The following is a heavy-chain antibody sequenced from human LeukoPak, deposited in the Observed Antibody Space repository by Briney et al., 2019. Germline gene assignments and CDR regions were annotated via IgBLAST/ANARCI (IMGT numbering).Heavy chain of an antibody. D-gene: IGHD3-16*01. Sequence: PGGSLRLSCAASGFTFSDYYMSWVRQAPGKGLEWVSGITNSGENTYYADSVKGRFTISRDNSKNTLFLEMNSLRVEDTAVYYCAKGRGFRVWDPWDNWGQGTLITVSS. CDR2: ITNSGENT. J-gene: IGHJ4*02. V-gene: IGHV3-23*01. CDR3: AKGRGFRVWDPWDN. CDR1: GFTFSDYY.